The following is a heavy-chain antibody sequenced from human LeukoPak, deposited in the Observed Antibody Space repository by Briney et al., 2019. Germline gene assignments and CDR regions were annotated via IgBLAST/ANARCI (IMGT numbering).Heavy chain of an antibody. J-gene: IGHJ4*02. CDR2: ISSSSSYI. Sequence: GGSLRLSCAASGFTFSSYSMNWVRQAPGKGLEWVSSISSSSSYIYYADSVKGRFTISRDNAKNSLYLQMNSLRAEDTAVYYWASTPRYCSGGSCFFYFDYWGQGTLVTVSS. V-gene: IGHV3-21*01. CDR3: ASTPRYCSGGSCFFYFDY. CDR1: GFTFSSYS. D-gene: IGHD2-15*01.